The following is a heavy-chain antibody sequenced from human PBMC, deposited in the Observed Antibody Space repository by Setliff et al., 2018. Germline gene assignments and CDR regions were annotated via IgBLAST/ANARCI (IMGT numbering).Heavy chain of an antibody. J-gene: IGHJ4*02. CDR1: GGSISSHY. CDR2: IYYSGST. V-gene: IGHV4-59*11. Sequence: SETLSLTCTVAGGSISSHYWSWNRQPPGKGLEWIGSIYYSGSTNYNPSLKSRVTISVDTSKNQFSLKLSSVTAADTAVYYCARGKGERQSLWYWGQGTLVTVS. CDR3: ARGKGERQSLWY. D-gene: IGHD1-1*01.